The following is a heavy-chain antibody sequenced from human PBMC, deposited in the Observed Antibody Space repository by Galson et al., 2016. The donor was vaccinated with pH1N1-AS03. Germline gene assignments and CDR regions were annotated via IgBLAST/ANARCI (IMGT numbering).Heavy chain of an antibody. CDR1: GYSFSTYS. CDR2: ISGYNGNT. CDR3: AKGLDTAMIGYGFHL. D-gene: IGHD5-18*01. J-gene: IGHJ3*01. Sequence: SVKVSCKASGYSFSTYSITWVRQAPGQGLEWLGWISGYNGNTNYAQKFHGRVTMTTEKSTSTAYLEVRSLRSDDTAVYYCAKGLDTAMIGYGFHLWGQGTMVTVSS. V-gene: IGHV1-18*01.